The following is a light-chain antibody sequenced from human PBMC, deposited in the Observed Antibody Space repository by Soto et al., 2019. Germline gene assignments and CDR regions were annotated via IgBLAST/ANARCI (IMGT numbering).Light chain of an antibody. V-gene: IGKV1-12*01. J-gene: IGKJ4*01. Sequence: DVQMTQSPSSVSASVGDRVTITCRASQGISSWLAWYQQKPGKPSKVLIYGASILQSGVPSRFIGGGSGTDFTLTISSRQPEDFATYYCQQANHFPLTVGGGTKVDIK. CDR1: QGISSW. CDR2: GAS. CDR3: QQANHFPLT.